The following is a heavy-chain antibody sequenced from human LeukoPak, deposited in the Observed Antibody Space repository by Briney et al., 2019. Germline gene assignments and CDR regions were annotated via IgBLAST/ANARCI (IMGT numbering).Heavy chain of an antibody. CDR1: GYTFTSYY. V-gene: IGHV1-46*01. CDR3: ARDRGITIFGAPGGAFDI. Sequence: ASVKVSCKASGYTFTSYYMHWVRQAPGQGLEWMGIINPSGGSTSYAQKFQGGVTMTRDTSTSTVYMELSSLRSEDTAVYYCARDRGITIFGAPGGAFDIWGQGTMVTVSS. J-gene: IGHJ3*02. CDR2: INPSGGST. D-gene: IGHD3-3*01.